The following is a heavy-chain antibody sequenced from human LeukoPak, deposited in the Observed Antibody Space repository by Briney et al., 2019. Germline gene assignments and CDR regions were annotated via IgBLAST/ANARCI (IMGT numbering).Heavy chain of an antibody. Sequence: SETLSLTCAVSGYSISSGYYWGWIRQPPGKGLEWIGSIYHSGSTCYNPSLKSRVTISVDTSKTQFSLKLSSVTAADTAVYYCARHPDPYSSVDYWGQGTLVTVSS. J-gene: IGHJ4*02. D-gene: IGHD6-19*01. CDR2: IYHSGST. V-gene: IGHV4-38-2*01. CDR1: GYSISSGYY. CDR3: ARHPDPYSSVDY.